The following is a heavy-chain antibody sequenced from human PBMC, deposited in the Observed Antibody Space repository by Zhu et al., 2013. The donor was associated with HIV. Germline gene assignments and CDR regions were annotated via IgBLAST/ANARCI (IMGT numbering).Heavy chain of an antibody. V-gene: IGHV1-18*01. CDR1: GYIFTSHY. J-gene: IGHJ6*03. CDR3: IRGPGYCSSTSCSDYYYSMDV. Sequence: VQSGAAVLRPGASVKLSCQTYGYIFTSHYIHWVRQAPGQGLEWMGWISGYDGSTKYLDKFQGRLTLTTDTSTTTAYMELRSLTSDDTAVYYCIRGPGYCSSTSCSDYYYSMDVWGKGTTVTVSS. CDR2: ISGYDGST. D-gene: IGHD2-2*01.